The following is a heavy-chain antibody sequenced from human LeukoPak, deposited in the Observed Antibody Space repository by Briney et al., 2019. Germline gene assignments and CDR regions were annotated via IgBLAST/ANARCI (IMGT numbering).Heavy chain of an antibody. CDR2: ISSNGGST. V-gene: IGHV3-64D*06. Sequence: GGSLRLSCSASGFTFSSYAMHWVRQAPGKGLEYVSAISSNGGSTYYADSVKGRFTISRDNSKNTLYLQMSSLRAEDTAVYYCARILPHISGYYFGAFDIWGQGTMVTVSS. CDR3: ARILPHISGYYFGAFDI. D-gene: IGHD3-22*01. CDR1: GFTFSSYA. J-gene: IGHJ3*02.